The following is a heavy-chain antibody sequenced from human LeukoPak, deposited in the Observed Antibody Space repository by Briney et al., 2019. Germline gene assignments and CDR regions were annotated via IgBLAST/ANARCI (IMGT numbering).Heavy chain of an antibody. CDR3: TRDLGVDTTMIFFDY. CDR1: GYTFTGYY. J-gene: IGHJ4*02. Sequence: ASVKVSCKASGYTFTGYYMHWVRQAPGQGLEWMGWSSAYNGNTNYAQKFQGRVTMTTDTSTSTAYMEVRSLRSDDTAVYYCTRDLGVDTTMIFFDYWGQGSLVTVSS. V-gene: IGHV1-18*04. D-gene: IGHD5-18*01. CDR2: SSAYNGNT.